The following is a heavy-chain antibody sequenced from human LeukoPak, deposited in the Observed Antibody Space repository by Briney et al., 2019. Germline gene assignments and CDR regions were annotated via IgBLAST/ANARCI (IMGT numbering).Heavy chain of an antibody. V-gene: IGHV3-11*05. J-gene: IGHJ4*02. CDR3: ARDRRVSGFDY. CDR1: GFTFSDYY. Sequence: GGSLRLSCASSGFTFSDYYMSWVRQAPGKGLEGSSYISSSSSYKKYADSVKGRFTISRDNAKNSLYLQMNSLRAEDTAVYYCARDRRVSGFDYWGQGTLVTVSS. CDR2: ISSSSSYK.